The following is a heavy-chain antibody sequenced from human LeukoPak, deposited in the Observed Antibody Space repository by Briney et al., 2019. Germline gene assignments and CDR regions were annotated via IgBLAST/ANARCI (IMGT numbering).Heavy chain of an antibody. CDR2: MHPNSGGT. Sequence: ASVKVSCKASGYTFADYYMHWLRQAPGQGLEWMGWMHPNSGGTNYAQKFQGRVTMTRDTSISTAYMDLSSLRSDDTAVYYCARHTTIFGVAIIDIWGQGTMVTVSS. CDR1: GYTFADYY. D-gene: IGHD3-3*01. V-gene: IGHV1-2*02. CDR3: ARHTTIFGVAIIDI. J-gene: IGHJ3*02.